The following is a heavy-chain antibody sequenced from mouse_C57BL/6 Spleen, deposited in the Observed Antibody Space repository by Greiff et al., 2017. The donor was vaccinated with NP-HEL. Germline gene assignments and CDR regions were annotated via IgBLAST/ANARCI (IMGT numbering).Heavy chain of an antibody. CDR2: IYPGDGDT. V-gene: IGHV1-80*01. D-gene: IGHD1-1*02. CDR1: GYAFSSYW. J-gene: IGHJ3*01. Sequence: QVQLQQSGAELVKPEASVKISCKASGYAFSSYWMNWVKQRPGKGLEWIGQIYPGDGDTNYNGKFKGKATLTADKSSSTAYMQLSSLTSEDSAVYFCARSGVGPPWFAYWGQGTLVTVSA. CDR3: ARSGVGPPWFAY.